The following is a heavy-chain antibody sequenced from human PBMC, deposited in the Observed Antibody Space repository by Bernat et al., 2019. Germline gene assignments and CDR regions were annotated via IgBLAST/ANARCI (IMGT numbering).Heavy chain of an antibody. CDR2: IKQAGSDK. CDR3: ARGGRSSSYYWGN. CDR1: GFTFSSHW. D-gene: IGHD6-13*01. Sequence: EVQLVESGGGLVLPGGSLRLSCVASGFTFSSHWMTWVRQAPGKGLDWEANIKQAGSDKYEVDCVKSRITISKDKAKKSLYLQMNSVRAEDTAVYYCARGGRSSSYYWGNWGQGTLVTVSS. J-gene: IGHJ4*02. V-gene: IGHV3-7*03.